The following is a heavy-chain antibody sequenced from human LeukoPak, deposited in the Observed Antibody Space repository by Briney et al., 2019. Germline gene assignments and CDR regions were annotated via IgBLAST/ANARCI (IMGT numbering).Heavy chain of an antibody. J-gene: IGHJ3*02. V-gene: IGHV3-15*01. D-gene: IGHD3-10*01. Sequence: GGSLRLSCAASGFGFSGYGMHWVRQAPGKGLEWVGRIKSKTDGGTTDYAAPVKGRFTISRDDSKNTLYLQMNSLKTEDTAVYYCTTDLWFGELDAFDIWGQGTMVTVSS. CDR2: IKSKTDGGTT. CDR1: GFGFSGYG. CDR3: TTDLWFGELDAFDI.